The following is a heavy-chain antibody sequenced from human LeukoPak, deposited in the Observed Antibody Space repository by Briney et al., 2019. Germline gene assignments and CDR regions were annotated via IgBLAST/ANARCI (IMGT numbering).Heavy chain of an antibody. CDR3: AKGHSDFGTGFDL. V-gene: IGHV3-23*01. D-gene: IGHD4-17*01. Sequence: GGSLRLSCAASGFRFSDFAMSWVRQAPGKGLECVSVISASSGRTYSAESVKARFTISRDNSKNTLYLQMNSLTADDTAVYYCAKGHSDFGTGFDLWGQGTQVTVS. J-gene: IGHJ4*02. CDR2: ISASSGRT. CDR1: GFRFSDFA.